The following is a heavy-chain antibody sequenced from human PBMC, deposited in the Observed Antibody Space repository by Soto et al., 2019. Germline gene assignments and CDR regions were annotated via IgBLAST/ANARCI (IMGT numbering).Heavy chain of an antibody. CDR3: FFMVRGRHWFDP. J-gene: IGHJ5*02. CDR1: GGTFSSCA. Sequence: SVKVSCKASGGTFSSCAISWVRQAPGQGLEWMGGIIPIFGTANYAQKFQGRVTITADESTSTAYMELSSLRSEDTAVYYCFFMVRGRHWFDPWVQGTLVTVSS. V-gene: IGHV1-69*13. CDR2: IIPIFGTA. D-gene: IGHD3-10*01.